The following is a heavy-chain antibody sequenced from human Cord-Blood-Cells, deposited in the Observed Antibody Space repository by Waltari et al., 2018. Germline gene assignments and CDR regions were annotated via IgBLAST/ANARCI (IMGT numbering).Heavy chain of an antibody. V-gene: IGHV1-2*02. CDR2: IKPNSGGT. Sequence: QVQLVQSGAEVKKPGASVKVSCKASGYTFTGYYMHWVRKAPGQGLEWMGWIKPNSGGTNYAQKFQGRVTMTRDTSISTAYMELSRLRSDDTVVYYCARDKIFGVAQTDYWGQGTLVTVSS. J-gene: IGHJ4*02. CDR1: GYTFTGYY. CDR3: ARDKIFGVAQTDY. D-gene: IGHD3-3*01.